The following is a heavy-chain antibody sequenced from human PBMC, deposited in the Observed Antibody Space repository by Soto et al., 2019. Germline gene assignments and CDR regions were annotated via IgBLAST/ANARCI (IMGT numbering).Heavy chain of an antibody. CDR3: ATAADRAVYYCARQPESTSYFDY. Sequence: PGGSLRLSCAASGFTFSSYAMHWVRQAPGKGLEWVAVISYDGSNKYYADSVKGRFTISRDNSKSRVSIFVDRSKNQFSLELNSATAADRAVYYCARQPESTSYFDYWGQGILVTVSS. D-gene: IGHD2-21*01. J-gene: IGHJ4*02. V-gene: IGHV3-30-3*01. CDR1: GFTFSSYA. CDR2: ISYDGSNK.